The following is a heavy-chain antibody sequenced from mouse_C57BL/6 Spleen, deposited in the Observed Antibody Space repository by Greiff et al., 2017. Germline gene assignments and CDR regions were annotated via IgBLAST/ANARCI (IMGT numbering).Heavy chain of an antibody. Sequence: QLQQPGAELVRPGSSVKLSCKASGYTFTSYWMDWVKQRPGQGLEWIGNIYPSDSETHYNQKFKDKATLTVDKSSSTAYMQLSSLTSEDSAVYYCARDGDYYGYAMDYWGQGTSVTVSS. V-gene: IGHV1-61*01. D-gene: IGHD1-1*01. J-gene: IGHJ4*01. CDR2: IYPSDSET. CDR1: GYTFTSYW. CDR3: ARDGDYYGYAMDY.